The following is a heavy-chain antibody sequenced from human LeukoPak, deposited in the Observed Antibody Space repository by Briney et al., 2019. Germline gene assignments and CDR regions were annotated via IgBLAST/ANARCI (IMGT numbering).Heavy chain of an antibody. V-gene: IGHV3-30*02. J-gene: IGHJ5*02. CDR1: GFTFSSYG. CDR2: IRYDGSNK. D-gene: IGHD6-19*01. CDR3: TRKQKVYQCLVPYNWFDP. Sequence: GGSLRLSCAASGFTFSSYGMHWVRQAPGEGLEWVAFIRYDGSNKYYADSVKGRFTISRDNSKNTLYLQMNSLRAEDTAVYYCTRKQKVYQCLVPYNWFDPWGQGTLVTVSS.